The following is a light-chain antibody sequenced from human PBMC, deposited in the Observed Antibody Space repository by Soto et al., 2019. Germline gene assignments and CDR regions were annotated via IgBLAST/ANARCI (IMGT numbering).Light chain of an antibody. J-gene: IGKJ4*01. CDR2: AAS. CDR1: QGFGGD. V-gene: IGKV1-27*01. Sequence: DIAMTQSPSSLSASLGDRVTITCRASQGFGGDCAWFQQRPGRVPSLLLYAASTLQSGVPTRFSGSGAGTDFTLTVSSLHLEGVATYYCQKYKRPPLMVGGRTNVEI. CDR3: QKYKRPPLM.